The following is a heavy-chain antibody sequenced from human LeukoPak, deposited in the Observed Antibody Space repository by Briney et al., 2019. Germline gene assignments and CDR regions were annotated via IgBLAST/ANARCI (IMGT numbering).Heavy chain of an antibody. J-gene: IGHJ4*02. CDR2: IYPGDSDT. D-gene: IGHD3-10*01. V-gene: IGHV5-51*01. Sequence: GESLKISCKGSGYSFTSYWIGWVRQMPGKGLEWMGIIYPGDSDTRYSPSFQGQVTISADKSISTAYLQWSSLKASDTAMYYCARLRGSGSYEPLYYFDYLGQGTLVTVSS. CDR3: ARLRGSGSYEPLYYFDY. CDR1: GYSFTSYW.